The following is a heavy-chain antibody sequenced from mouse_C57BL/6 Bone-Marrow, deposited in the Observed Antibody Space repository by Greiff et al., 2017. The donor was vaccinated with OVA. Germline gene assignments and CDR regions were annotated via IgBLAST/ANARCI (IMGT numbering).Heavy chain of an antibody. D-gene: IGHD1-1*01. Sequence: VQLQQSGPELVKPGASVKISCKASGYTFTDYYMNWVKQSHGKSLEWIGDINPNTGGTSYNQKFKGKATLTVDKSSSTASMELRSLTSEDSAVDYCARGGFITTVEEAMDYGGQGTSVTVSS. J-gene: IGHJ4*01. CDR3: ARGGFITTVEEAMDY. CDR1: GYTFTDYY. V-gene: IGHV1-26*01. CDR2: INPNTGGT.